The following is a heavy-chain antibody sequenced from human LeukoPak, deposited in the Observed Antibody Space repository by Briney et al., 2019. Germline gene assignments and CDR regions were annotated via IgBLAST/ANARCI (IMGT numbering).Heavy chain of an antibody. CDR1: GSTFSSYW. D-gene: IGHD3-10*01. V-gene: IGHV3-74*01. J-gene: IGHJ4*02. Sequence: GGSLRLSCAASGSTFSSYWMHWVRQVPGKGLMWVSRINTDGSSTNYADSVKGRFTISRDNAKNTLYLQMHNLTFEDTAIYYCAKGGFSYKADYWGQGTLVTVSS. CDR2: INTDGSST. CDR3: AKGGFSYKADY.